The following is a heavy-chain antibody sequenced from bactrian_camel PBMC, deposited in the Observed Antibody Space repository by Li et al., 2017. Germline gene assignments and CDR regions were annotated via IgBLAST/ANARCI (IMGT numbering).Heavy chain of an antibody. V-gene: IGHV3S55*01. CDR3: AASAIWYCRGAGATDFGY. CDR2: IDFDDTT. Sequence: HVQLVESGGGSVQAGGFLRLSCAPSGQSFIGYCMAWFRQAPGEERKAVARIDFDDTTSYTDSVKGRFTLSKDNAKNTLYLQMNSLKPEDTGIYYCAASAIWYCRGAGATDFGYWGQGTQVTVS. CDR1: GQSFIGYC. J-gene: IGHJ6*01. D-gene: IGHD6*01.